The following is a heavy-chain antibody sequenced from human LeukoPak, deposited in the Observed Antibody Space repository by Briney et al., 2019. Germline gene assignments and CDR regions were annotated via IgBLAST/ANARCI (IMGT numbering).Heavy chain of an antibody. CDR3: ARGRSSGWYDYYYYGTDV. CDR2: ISAYNGNT. Sequence: GASVKVSCKASGYTFTSYGISWVRQAPGQGLEWMGWISAYNGNTNYAQKLQGRVTMTTDTSTSTAYMELRSLRSDDTAVYYCARGRSSGWYDYYYYGTDVWGQGTTVTVSS. J-gene: IGHJ6*02. V-gene: IGHV1-18*01. D-gene: IGHD6-19*01. CDR1: GYTFTSYG.